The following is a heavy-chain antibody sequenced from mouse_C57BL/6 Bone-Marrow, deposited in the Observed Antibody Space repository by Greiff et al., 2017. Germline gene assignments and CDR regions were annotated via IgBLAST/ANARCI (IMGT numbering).Heavy chain of an antibody. D-gene: IGHD1-1*01. Sequence: VQLQQSGPELVKPGASVKISCKASGYAFSSSWMNWVKQRPGKGLEWIGRIYPGDGDTNYNGKFKGKATLTADKSSSTAYMQLSSLTSEDSAVYFCARTLRYDYAMVYWGQGTSVTVSS. V-gene: IGHV1-82*01. J-gene: IGHJ4*01. CDR1: GYAFSSSW. CDR2: IYPGDGDT. CDR3: ARTLRYDYAMVY.